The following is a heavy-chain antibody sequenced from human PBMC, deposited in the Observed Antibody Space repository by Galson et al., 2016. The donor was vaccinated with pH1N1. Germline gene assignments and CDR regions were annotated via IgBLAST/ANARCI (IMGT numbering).Heavy chain of an antibody. V-gene: IGHV1-46*03. CDR3: IRDLGRLRES. D-gene: IGHD1-26*01. J-gene: IGHJ4*02. CDR1: GYTFSSFY. Sequence: SVKVSCKASGYTFSSFYVHWVRQGPAQGLEWMGVIDPSGGGTMYSQKFQDLDTLARDMSTSTVYMELTSLKSEDTAVYYCIRDLGRLRESWGQATLVTVS. CDR2: IDPSGGGT.